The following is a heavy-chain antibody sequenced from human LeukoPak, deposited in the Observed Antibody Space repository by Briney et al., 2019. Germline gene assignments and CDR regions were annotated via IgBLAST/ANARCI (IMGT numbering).Heavy chain of an antibody. CDR3: ARDRVDYYDSSGYRGPYYFDY. V-gene: IGHV1-2*02. D-gene: IGHD3-22*01. Sequence: ASVKVSCKASGYSFTGYYIHWVRQAPGQGLEWMGWINPNSGGTNYAQKFQGRVTMTRDTSISTAYMELSRLRSDDTAVYYCARDRVDYYDSSGYRGPYYFDYWGQGTLVTVSS. CDR2: INPNSGGT. J-gene: IGHJ4*02. CDR1: GYSFTGYY.